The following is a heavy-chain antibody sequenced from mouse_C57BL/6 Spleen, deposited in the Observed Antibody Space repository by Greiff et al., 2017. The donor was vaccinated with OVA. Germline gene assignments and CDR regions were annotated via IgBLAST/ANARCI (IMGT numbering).Heavy chain of an antibody. CDR3: SREGYYDYDEAWFAY. J-gene: IGHJ3*01. CDR2: ISSGSSNI. CDR1: GFTFSDYG. V-gene: IGHV5-17*01. D-gene: IGHD2-4*01. Sequence: DVKLVESGGGLVKPGGSLKLSCAASGFTFSDYGMHWVRQAPEKGLEWVAYISSGSSNIYYADKVKGRFTISRDNDKNTLFLQMTSLRSEDTAMYYLSREGYYDYDEAWFAYWGQGTLVTVSA.